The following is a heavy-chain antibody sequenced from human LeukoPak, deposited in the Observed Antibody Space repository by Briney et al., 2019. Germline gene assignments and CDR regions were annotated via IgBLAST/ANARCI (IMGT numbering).Heavy chain of an antibody. J-gene: IGHJ6*03. Sequence: GESLKISCKGSGYSFTSYWIGWVRQLPGKGLEGMGIIYPGDSDTRYSPSFQGQVTVSADKSISTAYLQWSSMKASYTDLYFCAKSWVSGSVYNMDVWGKGTTVTVSS. CDR2: IYPGDSDT. V-gene: IGHV5-51*01. CDR1: GYSFTSYW. D-gene: IGHD6-13*01. CDR3: AKSWVSGSVYNMDV.